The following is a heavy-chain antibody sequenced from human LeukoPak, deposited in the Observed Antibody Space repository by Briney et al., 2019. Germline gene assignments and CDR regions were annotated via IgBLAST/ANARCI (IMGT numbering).Heavy chain of an antibody. Sequence: GESLKISCKGSGYSFTSYWIGWVRRMPGKGLEGMGIIYPGDSDTRYSPSFQAQVTISSDNSISTLYLQWSSLKASHTAMYYCARGYGPKPHDAFDILRQGTNVTDSS. CDR1: GYSFTSYW. V-gene: IGHV5-51*01. CDR3: ARGYGPKPHDAFDI. D-gene: IGHD4/OR15-4a*01. CDR2: IYPGDSDT. J-gene: IGHJ3*02.